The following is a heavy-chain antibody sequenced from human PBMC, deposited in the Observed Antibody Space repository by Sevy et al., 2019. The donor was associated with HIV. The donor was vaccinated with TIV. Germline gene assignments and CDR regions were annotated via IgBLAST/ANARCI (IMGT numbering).Heavy chain of an antibody. CDR1: GYTFTSYT. Sequence: ASVKVSCKASGYTFTSYTMNWVRQAPGQGLEWMGWMNTNTGNPTYAQGFTGRFVFSLDTSVSTAYLQISSLKAEDTAVYYCARDDDYDDYDWFDPWGQGTLVTVSS. CDR3: ARDDDYDDYDWFDP. D-gene: IGHD4-17*01. J-gene: IGHJ5*02. V-gene: IGHV7-4-1*02. CDR2: MNTNTGNP.